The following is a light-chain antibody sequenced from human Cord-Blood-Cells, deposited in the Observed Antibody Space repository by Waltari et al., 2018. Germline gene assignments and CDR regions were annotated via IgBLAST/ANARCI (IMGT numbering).Light chain of an antibody. CDR2: NDT. V-gene: IGLV3-27*01. CDR3: YSAADNDLGV. CDR1: VLAHKY. Sequence: SFELTQTSSLSVSTGQPVRITCSGDVLAHKYARWFQQKPGQAPILIISNDTERPSGIPERFSGSSSGTTVTLTISGAQVEDEADYYCYSAADNDLGVFGGGTKPTVL. J-gene: IGLJ3*02.